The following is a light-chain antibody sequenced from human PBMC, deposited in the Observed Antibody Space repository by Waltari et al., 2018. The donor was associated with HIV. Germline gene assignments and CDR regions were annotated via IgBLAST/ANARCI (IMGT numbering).Light chain of an antibody. CDR3: QQANSFPWT. Sequence: DIQMTQSPSSLSASVGDRVTITCRASQGISKNLAWLQQKPGKAPKLLISAASSLQSGVPSRFSGSGSGTDFTLTIGSLQPEDFATYYCQQANSFPWTFGQGTKVEIK. V-gene: IGKV1-16*01. CDR1: QGISKN. J-gene: IGKJ1*01. CDR2: AAS.